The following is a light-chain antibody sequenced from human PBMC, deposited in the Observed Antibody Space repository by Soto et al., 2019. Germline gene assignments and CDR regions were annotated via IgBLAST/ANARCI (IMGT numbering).Light chain of an antibody. CDR2: GAS. CDR1: QSVSNDF. Sequence: EIVLTQSPGIQSLSPVERATLSCRASQSVSNDFLAWYQQKPGQAPRLLLYGASTRATDVPDRFSGSGSGADFTLSTSRLEPEDFAVYYCQQYGSSPPRTFGQGTKVDIK. CDR3: QQYGSSPPRT. V-gene: IGKV3-20*01. J-gene: IGKJ1*01.